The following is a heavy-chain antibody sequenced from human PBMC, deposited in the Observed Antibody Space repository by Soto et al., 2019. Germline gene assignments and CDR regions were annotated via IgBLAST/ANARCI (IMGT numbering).Heavy chain of an antibody. Sequence: QVQLVESGGGVVQPGRSLRLSCAASGFIFSSYDMHWVRQAPGKGLEWVAVIWYEGSKKHYADSVKGRFTISRDNSKSTLYLQMNSVTVDDTAVYYCGRSVRTSSDMFVEHWGQGTPVTVSS. J-gene: IGHJ4*02. CDR2: IWYEGSKK. CDR3: GRSVRTSSDMFVEH. V-gene: IGHV3-33*03. CDR1: GFIFSSYD. D-gene: IGHD1-1*01.